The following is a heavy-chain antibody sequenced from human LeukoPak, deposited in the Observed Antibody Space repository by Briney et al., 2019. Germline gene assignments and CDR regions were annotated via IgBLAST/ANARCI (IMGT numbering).Heavy chain of an antibody. CDR3: ARDDLDC. J-gene: IGHJ4*02. Sequence: GGSLRLSCAASGFTVSSSYTNWVRQAPGKGLEWVSVIFSGGSIYYADSVKGRFTISRDSSNNTLYLQMNTLRAEDTAVYYCARDDLDCWGQGTLVTVSS. CDR1: GFTVSSSY. CDR2: IFSGGSI. V-gene: IGHV3-66*01.